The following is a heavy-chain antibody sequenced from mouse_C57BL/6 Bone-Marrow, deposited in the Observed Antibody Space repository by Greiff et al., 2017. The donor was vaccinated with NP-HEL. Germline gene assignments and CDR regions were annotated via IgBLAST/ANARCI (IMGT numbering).Heavy chain of an antibody. CDR1: GYSITSGYY. Sequence: DVQLQESGPGLVKPSQSLSLTCSVTGYSITSGYYWNWIRQFPGNKLEWMGYISYDGSNNYNPSPKNRISITRDTSKNQFFLKLNSVTTEDTATYYCARKGRLRRWYFDVWGTGTTVTVSS. CDR3: ARKGRLRRWYFDV. J-gene: IGHJ1*03. CDR2: ISYDGSN. V-gene: IGHV3-6*01. D-gene: IGHD2-4*01.